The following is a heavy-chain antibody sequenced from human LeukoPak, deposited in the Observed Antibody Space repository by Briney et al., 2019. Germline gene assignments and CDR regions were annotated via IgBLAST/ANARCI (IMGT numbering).Heavy chain of an antibody. CDR1: GFTFSSYA. D-gene: IGHD6-19*01. CDR3: AKLLQRWLVTSYFDD. CDR2: ISGSGGGT. V-gene: IGHV3-23*01. Sequence: GGSLRLSCAASGFTFSSYAMSWVRQDPGKGLEWVSAISGSGGGTYYADSLKGRFTISRDNSKNTLYLQMNSLRAEDTAVYYCAKLLQRWLVTSYFDDWGQGTLVTVSS. J-gene: IGHJ4*02.